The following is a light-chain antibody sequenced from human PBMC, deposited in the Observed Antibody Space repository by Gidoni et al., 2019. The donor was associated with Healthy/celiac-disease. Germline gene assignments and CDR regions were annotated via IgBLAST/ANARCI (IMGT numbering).Light chain of an antibody. V-gene: IGKV4-1*01. CDR2: VAS. CDR3: QQYYSTAYS. J-gene: IGKJ2*03. Sequence: DIVMTQSPDSLAVSLGERATINCKSSQSVLYSSNSKNYLAWYQQKPGQPPKLLFYVASTRESGVPDRFSGSGSGTDFTLTSSSLQAEDVAGYYCQQYYSTAYSFGQGTKLEIK. CDR1: QSVLYSSNSKNY.